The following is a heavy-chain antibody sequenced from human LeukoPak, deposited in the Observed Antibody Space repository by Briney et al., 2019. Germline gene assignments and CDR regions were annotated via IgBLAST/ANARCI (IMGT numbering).Heavy chain of an antibody. J-gene: IGHJ4*02. D-gene: IGHD3-22*01. CDR3: ARGEYYYDSSGTGSFDY. CDR1: GNSISSYY. Sequence: SETLSLTCTVSGNSISSYYWSWIRQPAGKGLEWIGRIYTSGSTNYNPSLKSRVTMSVDTSKNQFSLKLSSVTAADTAVYYCARGEYYYDSSGTGSFDYWGQGTLVTVSS. V-gene: IGHV4-4*07. CDR2: IYTSGST.